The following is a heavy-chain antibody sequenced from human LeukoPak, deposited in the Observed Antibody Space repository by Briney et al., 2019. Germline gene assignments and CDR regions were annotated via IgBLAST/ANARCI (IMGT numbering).Heavy chain of an antibody. J-gene: IGHJ4*02. D-gene: IGHD3-9*01. CDR3: AEQDILTGYSTFDY. CDR1: GFTFSSYA. CDR2: ISGSGGST. V-gene: IGHV3-23*01. Sequence: PGGSLRLSCAASGFTFSSYAMSWVRQAPGKGLEWVSAISGSGGSTYYADSVKGRFTISRDNSKNTLYLQMNSLRAEDTAVYYCAEQDILTGYSTFDYWGQGTLVTVSS.